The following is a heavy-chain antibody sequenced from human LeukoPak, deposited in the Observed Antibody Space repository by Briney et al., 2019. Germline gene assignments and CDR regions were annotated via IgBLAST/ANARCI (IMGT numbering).Heavy chain of an antibody. J-gene: IGHJ6*02. Sequence: ASVTVSCKASGYTFTGYHMHWVRQAPGQGLEWMGRINPNSGDTNYAQNFQGRVTMTRDTSISTAYMELSRLRSDDTAVYYCARDLDDSSGYYYYYYGMDVWGQGTTVTVSS. D-gene: IGHD3-22*01. CDR1: GYTFTGYH. V-gene: IGHV1-2*06. CDR2: INPNSGDT. CDR3: ARDLDDSSGYYYYYYGMDV.